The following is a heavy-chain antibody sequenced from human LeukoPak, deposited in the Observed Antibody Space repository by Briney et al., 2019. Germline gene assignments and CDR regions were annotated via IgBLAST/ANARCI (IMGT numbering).Heavy chain of an antibody. Sequence: GGSLRLSCAASGLTLRVFSMTWVRHAPGEGLEWVANIKHGGGVKYYVDSVKGRFNISRDDTESSLYVQMNSLRDEDTAVYYCARCGNSGWNLENWGQGTLVTVSS. D-gene: IGHD5-12*01. CDR1: GLTLRVFS. V-gene: IGHV3-7*02. CDR3: ARCGNSGWNLEN. CDR2: IKHGGGVK. J-gene: IGHJ4*02.